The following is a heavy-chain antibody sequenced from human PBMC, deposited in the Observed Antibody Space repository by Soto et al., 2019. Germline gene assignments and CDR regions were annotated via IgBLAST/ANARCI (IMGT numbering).Heavy chain of an antibody. CDR1: GFTFNIYA. Sequence: QVQLVESGGGVVQPGRSLRLSCAASGFTFNIYAIHWVRQAPGKGLEWVAVISYEGSNKYYADSVKGRVTISRDNSNNTVDLQMSSLRAEDTAMYYCARTLFRTTVVTPSDSWGQGTLVTVSS. V-gene: IGHV3-30-3*01. CDR2: ISYEGSNK. J-gene: IGHJ4*02. D-gene: IGHD2-21*02. CDR3: ARTLFRTTVVTPSDS.